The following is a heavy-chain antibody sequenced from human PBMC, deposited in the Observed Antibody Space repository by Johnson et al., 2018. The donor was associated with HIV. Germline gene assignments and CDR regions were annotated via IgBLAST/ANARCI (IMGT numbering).Heavy chain of an antibody. CDR1: GFTFSSYA. V-gene: IGHV3-30*04. Sequence: QVQLVESGGGVVQPGRSLRLSCAASGFTFSSYAMHWVRQAPGKGLEWVAVISYDGSNKYYADSVKGRFTISRDNSKNTLYLQMTSLRAEDTAVYYCAKDHPQMATIVGAFDIWGQGTMVTVSS. CDR2: ISYDGSNK. D-gene: IGHD5-24*01. J-gene: IGHJ3*02. CDR3: AKDHPQMATIVGAFDI.